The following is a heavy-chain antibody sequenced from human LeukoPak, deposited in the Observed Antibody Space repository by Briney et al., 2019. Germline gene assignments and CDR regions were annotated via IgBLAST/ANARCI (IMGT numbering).Heavy chain of an antibody. Sequence: PSETLSLTCAVYGGSFSGYYWSWIRQPPGKGLEWFGEINHSGSTNYNPSLKSRVTISVDTSKNQFSLKLSSVTAADTAVYYCARRPYCSSISCKAWFDPWGQGTLVTVSS. V-gene: IGHV4-34*01. D-gene: IGHD2-2*01. J-gene: IGHJ5*02. CDR2: INHSGST. CDR1: GGSFSGYY. CDR3: ARRPYCSSISCKAWFDP.